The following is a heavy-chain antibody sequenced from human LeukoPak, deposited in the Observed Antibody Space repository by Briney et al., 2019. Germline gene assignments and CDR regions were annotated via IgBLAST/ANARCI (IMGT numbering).Heavy chain of an antibody. V-gene: IGHV3-23*01. J-gene: IGHJ4*02. Sequence: GVSLRLSCAASGFTFSSYAMSWVRQAPGKGLEWVSAISGSGGGTYYADSVKGRFTISRDNSKNTLYLQMNSLRAEDTAVYYCAKANYDSSGYYQYYFDYWGQGTLVTVSS. CDR2: ISGSGGGT. D-gene: IGHD3-22*01. CDR1: GFTFSSYA. CDR3: AKANYDSSGYYQYYFDY.